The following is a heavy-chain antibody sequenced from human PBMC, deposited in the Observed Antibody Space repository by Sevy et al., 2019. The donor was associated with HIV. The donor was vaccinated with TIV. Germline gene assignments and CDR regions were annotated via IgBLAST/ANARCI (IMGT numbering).Heavy chain of an antibody. Sequence: ASVKVSCKASGYTFTSYGISWVRQAPGQGLEWMGWISAYNGNIKYAQTLQRRVTITTDTSTSTAYMELRSLRSDDTAVYYCARDWELRFLEWSDQYYGMDVWGQGTTVTVSS. D-gene: IGHD3-3*01. CDR3: ARDWELRFLEWSDQYYGMDV. CDR2: ISAYNGNI. V-gene: IGHV1-18*04. CDR1: GYTFTSYG. J-gene: IGHJ6*02.